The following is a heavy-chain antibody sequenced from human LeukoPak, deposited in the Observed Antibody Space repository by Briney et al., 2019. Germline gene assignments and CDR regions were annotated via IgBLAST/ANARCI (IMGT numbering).Heavy chain of an antibody. CDR2: IIPIFGVT. D-gene: IGHD2-2*01. J-gene: IGHJ3*01. V-gene: IGHV1-69*10. CDR3: AKSESASWLFDAFDL. Sequence: SVKVSCKASGDIFNSFTISWVRQAPGQGLEWMGGIIPIFGVTNYAQKFQGRATITADKSTSTVYMELSSLRGDDTAVYFCAKSESASWLFDAFDLWGQGTMVTVSS. CDR1: GDIFNSFT.